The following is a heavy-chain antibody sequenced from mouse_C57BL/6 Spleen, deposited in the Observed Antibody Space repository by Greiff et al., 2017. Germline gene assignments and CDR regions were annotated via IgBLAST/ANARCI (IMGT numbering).Heavy chain of an antibody. CDR1: GFNIKDYY. Sequence: VQLQQSGAELVRPGASVKLSCTASGFNIKDYYMHWVKQRPEQGLEWIGRIDPEDGDTEYAPKFQGKATMTADTSSNTAYLPLSSLTSEDTAVYSCTPEDDGNFFDYWGQGTTLTVSS. D-gene: IGHD2-3*01. J-gene: IGHJ2*01. CDR2: IDPEDGDT. CDR3: TPEDDGNFFDY. V-gene: IGHV14-1*01.